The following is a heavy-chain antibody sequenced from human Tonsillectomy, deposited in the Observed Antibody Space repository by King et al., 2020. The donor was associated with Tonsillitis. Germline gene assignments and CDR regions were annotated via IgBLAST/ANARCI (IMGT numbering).Heavy chain of an antibody. CDR3: AKPRGTLGFGASLGYYFDY. J-gene: IGHJ4*02. D-gene: IGHD3-10*01. CDR1: GFTFDDYA. CDR2: ISWNSGSI. Sequence: QLVQSGGGLVQPGRSLRLSCAASGFTFDDYAMHWVRQAPGKGLEWVSGISWNSGSIGYADSVQGRFTISRDNAKNSLYLQMNSLRAEDTALYYCAKPRGTLGFGASLGYYFDYGGRETLAPVP. V-gene: IGHV3-9*01.